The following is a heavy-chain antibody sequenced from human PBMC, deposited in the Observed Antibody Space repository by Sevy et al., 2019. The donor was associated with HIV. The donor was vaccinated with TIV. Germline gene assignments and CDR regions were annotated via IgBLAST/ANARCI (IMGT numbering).Heavy chain of an antibody. J-gene: IGHJ3*02. CDR2: IIPIFGTA. V-gene: IGHV1-69*06. CDR3: AREKHRSHIVVVTGNDAFDI. Sequence: ASVKVSCKASGGTFSSYAISWVRQAPGQGLEWMGGIIPIFGTANYAQKFQGRVTITADKSTGTAYMELSSLRSEDTAVYYCAREKHRSHIVVVTGNDAFDIWGQGTMVTVSS. CDR1: GGTFSSYA. D-gene: IGHD2-21*02.